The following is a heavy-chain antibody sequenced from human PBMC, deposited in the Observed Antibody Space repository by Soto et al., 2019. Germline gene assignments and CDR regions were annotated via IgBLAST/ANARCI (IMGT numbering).Heavy chain of an antibody. D-gene: IGHD6-19*01. J-gene: IGHJ6*02. Sequence: GGSLRLSCAASGFTFSSYGMHWVRQAPGKGLEWVAVISYDGRNKYYADAVKGRFTISRDNSKNTLYLQMSSLRAEDTAVYYCVKDGSSGWPYFYDMDVWGPGTTVTVSS. CDR1: GFTFSSYG. V-gene: IGHV3-30*18. CDR2: ISYDGRNK. CDR3: VKDGSSGWPYFYDMDV.